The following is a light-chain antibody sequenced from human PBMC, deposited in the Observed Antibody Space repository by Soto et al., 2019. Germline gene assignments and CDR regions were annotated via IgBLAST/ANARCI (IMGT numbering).Light chain of an antibody. V-gene: IGKV3-11*01. Sequence: IVLTQSRVTLALSPGESAVLSCRASQSVSTSLAWYQHKPGQAPRLFIYDASKRAPGIPARFTGSGSGTDFTLTISSLEPEDIAVYYCQVRDVWPSFGQGTKV. CDR1: QSVSTS. CDR2: DAS. CDR3: QVRDVWPS. J-gene: IGKJ1*01.